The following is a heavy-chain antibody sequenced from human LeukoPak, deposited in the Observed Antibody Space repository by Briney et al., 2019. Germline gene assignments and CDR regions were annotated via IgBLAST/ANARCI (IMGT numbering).Heavy chain of an antibody. Sequence: PGGSLRLSCAASGFTFDDYAMHWVRQAPGKGLEWVSGISWNRGSIGYADPVKGRFTISRDNAKNSLYLQMNSLRADDMALYYCAKGARLRANSYYFDSWGQGTLVTVSS. J-gene: IGHJ4*02. CDR2: ISWNRGSI. D-gene: IGHD5-12*01. CDR3: AKGARLRANSYYFDS. CDR1: GFTFDDYA. V-gene: IGHV3-9*03.